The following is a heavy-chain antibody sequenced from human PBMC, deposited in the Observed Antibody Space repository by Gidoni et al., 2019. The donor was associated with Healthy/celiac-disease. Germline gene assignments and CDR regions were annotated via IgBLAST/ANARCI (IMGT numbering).Heavy chain of an antibody. J-gene: IGHJ3*02. CDR3: ARAPPNRYCSSTSCYGAGVLDAFDI. V-gene: IGHV6-1*01. CDR2: TYYRSKWYN. D-gene: IGHD2-2*01. Sequence: PSRGLEWLGRTYYRSKWYNDYAVSVKSRITINPDTSKNQFSLQLNSVTPEDTAVYYCARAPPNRYCSSTSCYGAGVLDAFDIWGQGTMVTVSS.